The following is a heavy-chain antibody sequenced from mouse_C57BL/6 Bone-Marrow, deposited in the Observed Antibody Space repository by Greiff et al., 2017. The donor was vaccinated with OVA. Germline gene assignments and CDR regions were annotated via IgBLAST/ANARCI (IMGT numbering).Heavy chain of an antibody. Sequence: QVQLKQSGAELVRPGASVTLSCKASGYTFTDYEMHWVKQTPVHGLEWIGAIDPETGGTAYNQKFKGKAILTADTSSSTAYMELRSLTSEDSAVYYCTRDEGNAWFAYWGQGTLVTVSA. D-gene: IGHD2-1*01. CDR1: GYTFTDYE. J-gene: IGHJ3*01. CDR3: TRDEGNAWFAY. V-gene: IGHV1-15*01. CDR2: IDPETGGT.